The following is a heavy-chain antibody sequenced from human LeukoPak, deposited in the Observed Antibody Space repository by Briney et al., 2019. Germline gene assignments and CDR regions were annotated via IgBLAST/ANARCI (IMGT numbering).Heavy chain of an antibody. V-gene: IGHV3-21*04. J-gene: IGHJ4*02. CDR3: AKGQTRDGFFDY. Sequence: GSLRLSCAASGFTFSHYSIDWVRQAPGKGLERVASITSSSSHIYYADSVKGRFTISRDNAKNSLYLQMNSLRAEDTAVYYCAKGQTRDGFFDYWGQGSLVTVSS. CDR1: GFTFSHYS. D-gene: IGHD5-24*01. CDR2: ITSSSSHI.